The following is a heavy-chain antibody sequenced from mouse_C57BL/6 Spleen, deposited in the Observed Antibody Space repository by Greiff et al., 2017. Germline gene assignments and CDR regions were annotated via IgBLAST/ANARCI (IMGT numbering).Heavy chain of an antibody. D-gene: IGHD1-1*01. J-gene: IGHJ2*01. CDR3: ARGVTTVHFDY. CDR1: GYAFTNYL. V-gene: IGHV1-54*01. Sequence: LQESGAELVRPGTSVKVSCKASGYAFTNYLIEWVKQRPGQGLAWIGVINPGSGGTNYNEKFKGKATLTADQSSSTAYMQLSSLTSEDSAVYFCARGVTTVHFDYWGQGTTLTVSS. CDR2: INPGSGGT.